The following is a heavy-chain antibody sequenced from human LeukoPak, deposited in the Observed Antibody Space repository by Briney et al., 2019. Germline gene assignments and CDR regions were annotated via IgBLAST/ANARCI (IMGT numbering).Heavy chain of an antibody. CDR2: IKQDGSEK. V-gene: IGHV3-7*01. J-gene: IGHJ4*02. CDR3: ARERGSHCFDY. CDR1: GFSFSSYW. Sequence: GGSLRLSCAASGFSFSSYWMSWVRQAPGKGLEWVANIKQDGSEKYYVDSVKGRFTISRDNAKNSLYLQMNSLRAEDTAVYYCARERGSHCFDYWGQGTPVTVSS. D-gene: IGHD5-12*01.